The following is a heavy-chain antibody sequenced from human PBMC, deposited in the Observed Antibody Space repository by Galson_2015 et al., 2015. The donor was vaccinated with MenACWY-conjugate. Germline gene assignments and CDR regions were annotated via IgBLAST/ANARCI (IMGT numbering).Heavy chain of an antibody. Sequence: QSGAEVKKPGESLKISCESSGYRFTNYWIGWVRQMPGKGLEWMGIIYPGDSDFGYSPSFQGQVTMSVDKSISTAYLQWSSLKASDTAMYYCARRSGWYIDYWGQGTLVTISS. J-gene: IGHJ4*02. D-gene: IGHD6-19*01. CDR2: IYPGDSDF. CDR3: ARRSGWYIDY. V-gene: IGHV5-51*01. CDR1: GYRFTNYW.